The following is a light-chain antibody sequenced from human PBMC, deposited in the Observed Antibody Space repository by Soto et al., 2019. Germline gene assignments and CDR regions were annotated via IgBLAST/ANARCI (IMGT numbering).Light chain of an antibody. CDR3: QQYATSRT. V-gene: IGKV3-20*01. CDR1: QSIANNY. Sequence: EIVLTQSPGTLSLSPGERATLSCRASQSIANNYLAWYQQKPGQAPRLLIHGASSRATGIPDRFSGSGSGTDFTLTINRLEPEDFAVYYCQQYATSRTFGQGTKLEIK. CDR2: GAS. J-gene: IGKJ2*01.